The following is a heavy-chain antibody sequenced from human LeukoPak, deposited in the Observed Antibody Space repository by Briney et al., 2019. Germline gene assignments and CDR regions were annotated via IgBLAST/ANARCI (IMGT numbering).Heavy chain of an antibody. CDR1: GYTFTSYY. Sequence: ASVKVSCKASGYTFTSYYMHWVRQAPGQGLEWMGIINPSGGSTSYAQKFQGRVTMTRDTSTSTVYMELSSLRYEDTAVYYCAREHYYDSSGYYHAEFDYWGQGTLVTVSS. CDR2: INPSGGST. V-gene: IGHV1-46*01. J-gene: IGHJ4*02. D-gene: IGHD3-22*01. CDR3: AREHYYDSSGYYHAEFDY.